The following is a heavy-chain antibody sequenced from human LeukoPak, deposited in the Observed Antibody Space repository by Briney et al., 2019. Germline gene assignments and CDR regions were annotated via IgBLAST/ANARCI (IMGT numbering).Heavy chain of an antibody. CDR3: ARGYCSSTSRYGPTYYYYYGMDV. CDR1: GYTFTSYY. J-gene: IGHJ6*02. CDR2: INPSGGST. V-gene: IGHV1-46*01. Sequence: GASVKVSCKASGYTFTSYYMHWVRQAPGQGLEWMGIINPSGGSTSYAQKFQGRVTMTRDTSTSTVYMELSSLRSEDTAVYYCARGYCSSTSRYGPTYYYYYGMDVWGQGTTVTVSS. D-gene: IGHD2-2*01.